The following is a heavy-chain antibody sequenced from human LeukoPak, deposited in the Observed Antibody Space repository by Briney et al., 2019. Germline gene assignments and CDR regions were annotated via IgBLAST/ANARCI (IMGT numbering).Heavy chain of an antibody. CDR2: IIPIFGTA. Sequence: GASVKASCKASGGTFSSYAISWVRQAPGQGLEWMGGIIPIFGTANYAQKFQGRVTITTDESTSTAYIELSSLRSEDTAVYYCAREGYCSGGSCYPGYNWFDPWGQGTLVTVSS. CDR1: GGTFSSYA. J-gene: IGHJ5*02. V-gene: IGHV1-69*05. CDR3: AREGYCSGGSCYPGYNWFDP. D-gene: IGHD2-15*01.